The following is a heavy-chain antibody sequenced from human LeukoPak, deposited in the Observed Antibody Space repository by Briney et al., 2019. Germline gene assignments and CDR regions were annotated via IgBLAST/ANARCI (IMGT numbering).Heavy chain of an antibody. V-gene: IGHV3-30*04. CDR3: ALDGSGINTPYYYMDV. CDR2: ISYDGSNK. CDR1: GFTFSSYA. D-gene: IGHD3-10*01. Sequence: PGGSLRLSCAASGFTFSSYAMSWVRQAPGKGLEWVAVISYDGSNKYYADSVKGRFTISRDNSKNTLYLQMNSLRAEDTAVYYCALDGSGINTPYYYMDVWGKGTTVTVSS. J-gene: IGHJ6*03.